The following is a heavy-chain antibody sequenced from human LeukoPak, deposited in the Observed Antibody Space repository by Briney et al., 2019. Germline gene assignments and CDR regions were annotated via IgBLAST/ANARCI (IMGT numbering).Heavy chain of an antibody. D-gene: IGHD6-13*01. CDR2: IYYSGTT. V-gene: IGHV4-59*01. CDR3: ASPGGYSSSWYGGDY. J-gene: IGHJ4*02. CDR1: GGSISSYY. Sequence: SETLSLTCTVSGGSISSYYWSWIRQPPGKGLEWIGYIYYSGTTNYNPSLKSRVTISVDTSKNQFSLKLSSVTAADTAVYYCASPGGYSSSWYGGDYWGQGTLVTVSS.